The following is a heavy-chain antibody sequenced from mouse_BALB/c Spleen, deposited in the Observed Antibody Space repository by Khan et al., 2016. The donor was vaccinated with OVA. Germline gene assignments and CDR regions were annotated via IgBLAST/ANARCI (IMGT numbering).Heavy chain of an antibody. CDR2: IWSDGST. CDR1: GFSLTSYG. CDR3: ARHDGYAHYYAMDY. D-gene: IGHD2-3*01. Sequence: QVQLKESGPGLVAPSQSLSITCTISGFSLTSYGVHWVRQPPGKGLEWLVVIWSDGSTTYNSALKSRLSISQDNSKSHVFLKMNSLQTDDTAMYYCARHDGYAHYYAMDYWGQGTSVTVSS. J-gene: IGHJ4*01. V-gene: IGHV2-6-1*01.